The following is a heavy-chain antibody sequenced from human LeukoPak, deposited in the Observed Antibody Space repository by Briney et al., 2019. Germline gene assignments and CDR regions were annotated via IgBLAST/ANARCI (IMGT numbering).Heavy chain of an antibody. D-gene: IGHD3-9*01. CDR2: ISSSGNTI. CDR1: GFTFSDYY. CDR3: ARDRYDILTGYSQHYFDY. Sequence: GGSLRLSCAASGFTFSDYYMSWIRQAPGKGLEWVSYISSSGNTIYYAVSVKGRFTISRDNAKNSLYLQMNSLRAEDTAVYFCARDRYDILTGYSQHYFDYWGQGTLVTVSS. V-gene: IGHV3-11*04. J-gene: IGHJ4*02.